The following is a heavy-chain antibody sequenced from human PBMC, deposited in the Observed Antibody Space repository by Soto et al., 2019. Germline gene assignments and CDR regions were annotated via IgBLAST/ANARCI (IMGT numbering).Heavy chain of an antibody. CDR3: GRDLTSNANCIDP. V-gene: IGHV4-30-4*01. D-gene: IGHD2-2*01. J-gene: IGHJ5*02. CDR1: GDYIHVGGYY. CDR2: IYYTGKT. Sequence: SETLSLTCSVSGDYIHVGGYYWTWIRQRPGKGLEWMGYIYYTGKTYYNPSLESRLTMSVDRSKNQFSLRLTSVTAADTAVYFRGRDLTSNANCIDPWGQGTLVTVSS.